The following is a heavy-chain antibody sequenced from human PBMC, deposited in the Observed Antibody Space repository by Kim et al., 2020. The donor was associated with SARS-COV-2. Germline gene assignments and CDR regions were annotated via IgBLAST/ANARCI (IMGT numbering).Heavy chain of an antibody. J-gene: IGHJ6*02. CDR2: IWYDGSNK. CDR1: GFTFSSYG. V-gene: IGHV3-33*01. Sequence: GGSLRLSCAASGFTFSSYGMHWVRQAPGKGLEWVAVIWYDGSNKYYADSVKGRFTISRDNSKNTLYLQMNSLRAEDTAVYYCARGTEWLVLGGMDVWGQGTTVTVSS. CDR3: ARGTEWLVLGGMDV. D-gene: IGHD6-19*01.